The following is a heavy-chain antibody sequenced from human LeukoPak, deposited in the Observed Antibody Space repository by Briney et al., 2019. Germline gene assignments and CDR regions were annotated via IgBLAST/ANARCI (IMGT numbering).Heavy chain of an antibody. CDR3: TTAPVWLQKHQDY. J-gene: IGHJ4*02. CDR2: IKSKTDGGTT. V-gene: IGHV3-15*01. D-gene: IGHD3-22*01. Sequence: GGSLRLSCAASGFTFSNAWMSWVRQAPGKGLEWVGRIKSKTDGGTTDYAAPVKGRFTISRDDSKNTLYLQMNSLKTEDTAVYHCTTAPVWLQKHQDYWGQGTLVTVSS. CDR1: GFTFSNAW.